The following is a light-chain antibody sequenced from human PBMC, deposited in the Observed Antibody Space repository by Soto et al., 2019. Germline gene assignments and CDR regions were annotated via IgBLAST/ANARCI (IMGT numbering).Light chain of an antibody. CDR1: SGSIASNY. V-gene: IGLV6-57*04. CDR2: KDN. Sequence: NFMLTQPLSVSESPGKTVIISCTRSSGSIASNYVQWHQQRPGSAPTTVIYKDNQRPSGVPDRFSGAIDSSSNSASLTISGLKTADEADYYCQSYDSNNVVFGGGTQLTVL. CDR3: QSYDSNNVV. J-gene: IGLJ2*01.